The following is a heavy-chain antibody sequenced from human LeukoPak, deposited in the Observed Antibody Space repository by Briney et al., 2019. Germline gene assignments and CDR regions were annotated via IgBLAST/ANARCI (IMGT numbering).Heavy chain of an antibody. V-gene: IGHV3-64*01. CDR2: ISGNGANT. CDR3: ARVGAAEGYAFDI. J-gene: IGHJ3*02. CDR1: GFIFSSYA. Sequence: PGGSLRLSCAASGFIFSSYAMHWVRQAPGKRLEYVSAISGNGANTYYANSVKGRFTISRDNSKNTLYLQMGSLRVEDMAVYYYARVGAAEGYAFDIWGQGTMVTVSS. D-gene: IGHD6-13*01.